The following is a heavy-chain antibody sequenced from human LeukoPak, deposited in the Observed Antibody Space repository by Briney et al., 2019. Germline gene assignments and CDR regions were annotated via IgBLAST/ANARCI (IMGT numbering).Heavy chain of an antibody. CDR2: INPNSGGT. D-gene: IGHD5-12*01. V-gene: IGHV1-2*02. CDR3: ARGGIVATFTEYYFDY. J-gene: IGHJ4*02. Sequence: GASVKVSCKASGYTFTGYYMHWVRQAPGQGLEWMGWINPNSGGTNYAQKFQGRVTMTRDTSISTAYMELSRLRSDDTAVYYCARGGIVATFTEYYFDYWGQGTLVTVSS. CDR1: GYTFTGYY.